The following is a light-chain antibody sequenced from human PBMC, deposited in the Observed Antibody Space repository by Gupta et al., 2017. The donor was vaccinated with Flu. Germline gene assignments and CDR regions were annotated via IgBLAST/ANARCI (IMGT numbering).Light chain of an antibody. V-gene: IGLV3-19*01. CDR3: NSRDNSGYNLVI. CDR2: AEN. J-gene: IGLJ2*01. Sequence: SSELTQDPAVSVALGQTVRITCQGDSLSSYYASWYQQRPGQAPVLVISAENNRPSGSPARFSASSSGNTASLTITGAQAEEEADYYCNSRDNSGYNLVIFGGGTKLTVL. CDR1: SLSSYY.